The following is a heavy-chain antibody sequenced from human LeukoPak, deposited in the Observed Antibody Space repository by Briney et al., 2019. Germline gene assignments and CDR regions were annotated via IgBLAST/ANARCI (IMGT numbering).Heavy chain of an antibody. D-gene: IGHD3-22*01. Sequence: TGRSLRLSCAASGFTFSNYWMTWVRQAPGKGLEWVAHINQDGSEEHYMDSAKARFTISRDNAKNSLSLQMNSLRAEDTAVYYCVRDLDYDPNYFDYWGQGTLVTVSS. CDR3: VRDLDYDPNYFDY. J-gene: IGHJ4*02. CDR1: GFTFSNYW. CDR2: INQDGSEE. V-gene: IGHV3-7*01.